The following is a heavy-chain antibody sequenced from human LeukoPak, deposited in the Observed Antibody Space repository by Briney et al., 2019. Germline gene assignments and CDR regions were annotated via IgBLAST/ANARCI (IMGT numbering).Heavy chain of an antibody. CDR2: ISSSSSYI. CDR3: ARDLHSSGWYFVVTANGGFDY. J-gene: IGHJ4*02. Sequence: PGGSLRLSCAASGFTFSSYSMNWVRQAPGKGLEWVSSISSSSSYIYYADSVKGRFTISRDNAKNSLYLQMNSLRAEDTAVYYCARDLHSSGWYFVVTANGGFDYWGQGTLVTVSS. D-gene: IGHD6-19*01. CDR1: GFTFSSYS. V-gene: IGHV3-21*01.